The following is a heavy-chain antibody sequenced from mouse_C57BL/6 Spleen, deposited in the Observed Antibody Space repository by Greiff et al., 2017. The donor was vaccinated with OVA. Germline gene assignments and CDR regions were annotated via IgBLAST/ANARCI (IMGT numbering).Heavy chain of an antibody. J-gene: IGHJ4*01. D-gene: IGHD2-10*02. CDR2: INPYNGDT. V-gene: IGHV1-20*01. CDR3: ARLSIYDAMDY. Sequence: EVQLQESGPELVKPGDSVKISCKASGYSFTGYFMNWVMQSHGKSLEWIGRINPYNGDTFYNQKFKGKATLTVDKSSITAHMELRSLTSEGSTVYYCARLSIYDAMDYWGQGTSVTVSS. CDR1: GYSFTGYF.